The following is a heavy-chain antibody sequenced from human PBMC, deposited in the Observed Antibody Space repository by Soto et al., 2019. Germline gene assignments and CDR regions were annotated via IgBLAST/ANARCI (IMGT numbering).Heavy chain of an antibody. CDR1: GFTFSNYA. D-gene: IGHD5-12*01. CDR3: VQRERYSGDDEY. Sequence: PGGSLRLSCSASGFTFSNYAMHWVRQAPGKGLEYVSVISSNGGSTYYADSVKGRFTISRDNSKNTLYLQMSSLRAEDTAVYYCVQRERYSGDDEYWGQGTVVTVSS. J-gene: IGHJ4*02. V-gene: IGHV3-64D*06. CDR2: ISSNGGST.